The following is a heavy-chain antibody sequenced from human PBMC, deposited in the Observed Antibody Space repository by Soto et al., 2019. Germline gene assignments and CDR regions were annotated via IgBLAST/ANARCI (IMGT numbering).Heavy chain of an antibody. CDR3: EREDDISGYYNY. D-gene: IGHD3-22*01. J-gene: IGHJ4*02. CDR2: IYSSGST. Sequence: SETLSLTCTVSGGSISSYYWRWFRQPPGKGLEWIGYIYSSGSTNYNPTLKSRVTISVDTSKNQFSMKLSSVTAADSAVYYCEREDDISGYYNYWGQGTLVTVSS. V-gene: IGHV4-59*01. CDR1: GGSISSYY.